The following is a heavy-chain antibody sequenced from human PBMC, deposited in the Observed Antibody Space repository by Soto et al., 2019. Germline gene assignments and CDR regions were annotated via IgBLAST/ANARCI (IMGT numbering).Heavy chain of an antibody. CDR1: GGSIRSSSYY. D-gene: IGHD3-22*01. CDR3: ARASIYYYDSSGYDYFDY. J-gene: IGHJ4*02. CDR2: IYYSGST. V-gene: IGHV4-39*01. Sequence: SETLSLTCTVSGGSIRSSSYYWGWIRQPPGKGLEWIGSIYYSGSTYYNPSLKSRVTISVDTSKNQFSLKLSSVTAADTAVYYCARASIYYYDSSGYDYFDYWGQGTLVTVSS.